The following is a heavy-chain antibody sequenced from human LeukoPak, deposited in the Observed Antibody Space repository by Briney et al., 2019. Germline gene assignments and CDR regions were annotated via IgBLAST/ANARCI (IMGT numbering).Heavy chain of an antibody. CDR2: IYHSGST. CDR1: GYSISSGYY. J-gene: IGHJ4*02. V-gene: IGHV4-38-2*02. CDR3: ARPYSSSWSFNY. Sequence: SETLSLTXTVSGYSISSGYYWGWIRQPPGKGLEWIESIYHSGSTYYNPSLKSRVTISVDTSKSQFSLKLSSVTAADTAVYYCARPYSSSWSFNYWGQGTLVTVSS. D-gene: IGHD6-13*01.